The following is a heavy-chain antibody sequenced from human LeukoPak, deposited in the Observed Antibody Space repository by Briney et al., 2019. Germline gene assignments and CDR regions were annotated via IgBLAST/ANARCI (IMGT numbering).Heavy chain of an antibody. Sequence: GGSLRLSCAASGFSFSNYYMSWIRQAPGKGLEWLSYISNSGITTYYADSVKGRFTISRDGAKNSLYLQMNSLRAEDTAVYYCARFRYNFPSLLYYFDYWGQGALVTVSS. J-gene: IGHJ4*02. D-gene: IGHD5-24*01. V-gene: IGHV3-11*01. CDR1: GFSFSNYY. CDR3: ARFRYNFPSLLYYFDY. CDR2: ISNSGITT.